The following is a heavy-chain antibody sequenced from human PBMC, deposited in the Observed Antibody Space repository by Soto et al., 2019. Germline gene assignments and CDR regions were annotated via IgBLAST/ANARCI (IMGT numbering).Heavy chain of an antibody. D-gene: IGHD6-19*01. CDR2: ISGSGSIK. V-gene: IGHV3-23*01. CDR1: EFTFSNYA. CDR3: AKGEKIAAVAGYIEN. Sequence: EVQLLESGGGLVQPGGSLSLSCAASEFTFSNYAMTWVRQAPGKGLEWVSSISGSGSIKYYAESVKGRFAISRDNSKNTLFLQMNSLRAEDTAIYYCAKGEKIAAVAGYIENWGQGTQVTVSS. J-gene: IGHJ4*02.